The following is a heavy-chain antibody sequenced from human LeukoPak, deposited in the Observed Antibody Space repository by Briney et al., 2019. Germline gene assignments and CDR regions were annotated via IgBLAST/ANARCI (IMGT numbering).Heavy chain of an antibody. CDR1: GGSFSGYY. CDR3: ARGYYYALDV. V-gene: IGHV4-34*01. Sequence: SETLSLTCAVYGGSFSGYYWSWIRQPPGKGLEWIGEINHSGSTNYNPSLKSRVTISVDTSKNQFSLKLSSVTAADTAVYYCARGYYYALDVWGQGTTVTVSS. CDR2: INHSGST. J-gene: IGHJ6*02.